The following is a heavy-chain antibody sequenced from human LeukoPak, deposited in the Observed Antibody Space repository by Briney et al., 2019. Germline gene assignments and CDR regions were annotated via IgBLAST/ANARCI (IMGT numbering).Heavy chain of an antibody. D-gene: IGHD1-26*01. J-gene: IGHJ4*02. Sequence: GGSLRLSCAASGFTFSSYSMNWVRQAPGKGLEWVSSIGGSSSSIYYADSVKGRFTISRDNAKNSLYLQMNSLRAEDTAVYYCAKDQSGSYSPFDYWGQGTLVTVSS. CDR2: IGGSSSSI. V-gene: IGHV3-21*01. CDR3: AKDQSGSYSPFDY. CDR1: GFTFSSYS.